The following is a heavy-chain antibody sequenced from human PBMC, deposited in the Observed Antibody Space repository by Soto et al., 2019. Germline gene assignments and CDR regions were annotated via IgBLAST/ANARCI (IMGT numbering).Heavy chain of an antibody. CDR3: ARMYYYDSSGYLSPPDGMDD. J-gene: IGHJ6*02. V-gene: IGHV1-69*13. CDR1: GDTFSSYA. Sequence: SVKVSCKASGDTFSSYAMSWVRQAPGQGLEWMGGIIPIFGTANYAQKFQGRVTITADESTSTAYMELSSLRSEDTAVYYCARMYYYDSSGYLSPPDGMDDWGQVTTVTVSS. D-gene: IGHD3-22*01. CDR2: IIPIFGTA.